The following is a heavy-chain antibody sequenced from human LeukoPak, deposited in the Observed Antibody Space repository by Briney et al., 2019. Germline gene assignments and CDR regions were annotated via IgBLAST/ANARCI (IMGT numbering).Heavy chain of an antibody. Sequence: SETLSLTCTVSGGSISSYYWSWIRQPAGKGLEWIGRIYTSGSTNYNPSLKSRVTMSVDTSKNPFSLKLSSVTAADTAVYYCARGPRAGGSLRFDPWGQGTLVTVSS. CDR3: ARGPRAGGSLRFDP. V-gene: IGHV4-4*07. CDR1: GGSISSYY. J-gene: IGHJ5*02. CDR2: IYTSGST. D-gene: IGHD1-26*01.